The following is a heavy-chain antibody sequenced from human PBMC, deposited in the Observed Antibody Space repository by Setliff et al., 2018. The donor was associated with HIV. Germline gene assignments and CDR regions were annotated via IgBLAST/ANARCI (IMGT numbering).Heavy chain of an antibody. CDR1: GFIFSTFP. CDR2: IQYDGKRI. D-gene: IGHD6-19*01. CDR3: ARYALAVPGYHNAFDI. J-gene: IGHJ3*02. Sequence: GGSLRLSCAASGFIFSTFPMHWVRQAPGKGLEWVAFIQYDGKRIYYGESVNGRFTISRDNPKNTLYLQMNSLRPEDTAVYYCARYALAVPGYHNAFDIWGQGTMVTVSS. V-gene: IGHV3-30*01.